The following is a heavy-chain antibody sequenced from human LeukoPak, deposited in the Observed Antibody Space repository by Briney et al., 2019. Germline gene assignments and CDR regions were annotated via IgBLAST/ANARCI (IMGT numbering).Heavy chain of an antibody. D-gene: IGHD2-15*01. V-gene: IGHV3-23*01. CDR2: ITGSGGNT. J-gene: IGHJ4*02. CDR1: GFTFSSYA. CDR3: AKGAYCSGGNCYLGDLDY. Sequence: GGSLRLSCAASGFTFSSYAMSWVRQAPGKGLEWVSAITGSGGNTFYADSVKGRFTISRDNSKNTLYLQMNSLRVEDTAVYYCAKGAYCSGGNCYLGDLDYWGQGTPVTVSS.